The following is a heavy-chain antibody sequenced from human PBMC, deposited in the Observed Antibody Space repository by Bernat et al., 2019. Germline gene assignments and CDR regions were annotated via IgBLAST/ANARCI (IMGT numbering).Heavy chain of an antibody. CDR3: ARGLRPSATVTTGY. J-gene: IGHJ4*02. CDR2: INSDGSTT. CDR1: GFTFSTYW. D-gene: IGHD4-17*01. V-gene: IGHV3-74*01. Sequence: EVQLVESGGGLVQPGGSLRLPCAASGFTFSTYWMHWVRQAPGKGLVWVSRINSDGSTTSYADSVKGRFTISRDNAKNTLYLQMNSPGVEDTAVYYCARGLRPSATVTTGYWGQGTLVTVSS.